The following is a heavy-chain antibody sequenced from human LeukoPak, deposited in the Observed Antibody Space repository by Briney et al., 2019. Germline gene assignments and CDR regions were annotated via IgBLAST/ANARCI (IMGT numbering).Heavy chain of an antibody. CDR3: ARAKDDFCDY. CDR1: GFTLSSYS. CDR2: IRSSSSYT. Sequence: GGSLRLSCAASGFTLSSYSMNWVRQAPGKGLEWVSSIRSSSSYTYYADSVKGRFTISRDNAKNSLYLQMNSLTAEDTAVYYCARAKDDFCDYWGQGTLVTVSS. D-gene: IGHD3/OR15-3a*01. J-gene: IGHJ4*02. V-gene: IGHV3-21*01.